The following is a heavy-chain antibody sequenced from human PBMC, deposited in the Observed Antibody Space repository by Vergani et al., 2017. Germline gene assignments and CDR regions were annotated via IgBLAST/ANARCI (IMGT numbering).Heavy chain of an antibody. CDR2: ISGSGGST. CDR1: GFPFNHYA. V-gene: IGHV3-23*01. D-gene: IGHD5-12*01. Sequence: EVQLLESGGDLVQPGGSLRLSCAASGFPFNHYAMNWVRQAPGKGLEWVSVISGSGGSTYYAGSVKGRFTISRDSSKNTLYLQMNSLSAGDTAVYYCAKANPRKSGYDYLYYYHAMNVWGKGTRVTVS. J-gene: IGHJ6*04. CDR3: AKANPRKSGYDYLYYYHAMNV.